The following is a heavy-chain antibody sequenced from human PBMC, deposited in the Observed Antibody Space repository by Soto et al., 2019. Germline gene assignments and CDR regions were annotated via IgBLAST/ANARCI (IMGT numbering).Heavy chain of an antibody. Sequence: SETLSLTCSVSDSPISSFYWGWFRQPPGQGLEWVGYVYYTGTTTYNPSLKSRVTISLDTSKSQFSLNLRSVTAADTAVYYCARLGGHYQAFDRWGQGTLVTVSS. CDR1: DSPISSFY. J-gene: IGHJ5*01. CDR2: VYYTGTT. D-gene: IGHD3-22*01. V-gene: IGHV4-59*08. CDR3: ARLGGHYQAFDR.